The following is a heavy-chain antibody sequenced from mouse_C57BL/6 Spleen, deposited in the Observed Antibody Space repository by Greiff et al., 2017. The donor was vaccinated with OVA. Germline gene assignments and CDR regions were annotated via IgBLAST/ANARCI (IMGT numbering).Heavy chain of an antibody. CDR3: ARGGGSHCDY. V-gene: IGHV1-26*01. Sequence: VQLQQSGPELVKPGASVKISCKASGYTFTDYYMNWVKQSHGKSLEWIGDINPNNGGTSYNQKFKGKATLTVDKSSSTAYMELRSLTSEDSAVYYCARGGGSHCDYWGQGTTLTVSS. CDR1: GYTFTDYY. D-gene: IGHD1-1*02. CDR2: INPNNGGT. J-gene: IGHJ2*01.